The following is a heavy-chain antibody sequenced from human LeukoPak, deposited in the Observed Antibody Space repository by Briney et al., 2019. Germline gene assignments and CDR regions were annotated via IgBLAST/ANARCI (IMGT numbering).Heavy chain of an antibody. D-gene: IGHD3-22*01. CDR2: IYHSGST. J-gene: IGHJ4*02. V-gene: IGHV4-38-2*02. CDR3: ARDYQYYDSSGYPY. Sequence: PSETLSLTCTVSGYSISSGYYWGWIRQPPGKGLEWIGSIYHSGSTYYNPSLKSRVTISVDTSKNQFSLKLSSVTAADTAVYYCARDYQYYDSSGYPYWGQGTLVTVSS. CDR1: GYSISSGYY.